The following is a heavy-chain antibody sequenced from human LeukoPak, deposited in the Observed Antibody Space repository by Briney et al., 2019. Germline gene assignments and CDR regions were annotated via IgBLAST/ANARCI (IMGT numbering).Heavy chain of an antibody. Sequence: SETVSLTCTVSGGSISSGAYYWSWIRQHPGKGLEWIGYIYYSGSTYYNPSLKSRVTISVDTSKNQFSLKLSSVTAADTAVYYCARDRYCSSTSCFGVFDPWGQGTLVTVSS. J-gene: IGHJ5*02. V-gene: IGHV4-31*03. D-gene: IGHD2-2*01. CDR1: GGSISSGAYY. CDR3: ARDRYCSSTSCFGVFDP. CDR2: IYYSGST.